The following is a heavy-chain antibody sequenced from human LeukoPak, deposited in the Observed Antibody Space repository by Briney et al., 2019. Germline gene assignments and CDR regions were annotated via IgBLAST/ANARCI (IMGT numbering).Heavy chain of an antibody. D-gene: IGHD6-6*01. CDR3: ARRKAVRPRDYYFDY. CDR2: IYHSGST. CDR1: GGSINNYY. V-gene: IGHV4-59*12. Sequence: SETLSLTCSVSGGSINNYYWSWIRQPPGKGLEWIGYIYHSGSTKYNPSLKSRVTISVDTSKNQFSLKLSSVTAADTAVYYCARRKAVRPRDYYFDYWGQGTLVTVSS. J-gene: IGHJ4*02.